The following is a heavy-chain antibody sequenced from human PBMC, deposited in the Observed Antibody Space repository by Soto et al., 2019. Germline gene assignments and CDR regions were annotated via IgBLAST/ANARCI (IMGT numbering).Heavy chain of an antibody. D-gene: IGHD3-10*01. CDR1: GGSISSGDYY. CDR3: ARGLLWFGELLYIRDAFDI. CDR2: IYYSGST. Sequence: QVQLQESGPGLVKPSQTLSLTCTVSGGSISSGDYYWSWIRQPPGKGLEGIGYIYYSGSTYYNPSLKSRVTISVDTSKNQFSLKLSSVTAADTAVYYCARGLLWFGELLYIRDAFDIWGQGTMVTVSS. J-gene: IGHJ3*02. V-gene: IGHV4-30-4*01.